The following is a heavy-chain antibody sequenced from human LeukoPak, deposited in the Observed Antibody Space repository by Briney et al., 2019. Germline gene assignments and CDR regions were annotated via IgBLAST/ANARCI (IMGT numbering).Heavy chain of an antibody. CDR3: ARRSRDGWYFDY. J-gene: IGHJ4*02. D-gene: IGHD5-24*01. V-gene: IGHV3-30*04. CDR1: GFTFTNFA. Sequence: PGGSLRLSCAASGFTFTNFAVHWVRQAPGKGLEWVAFIPYDGSTKYYADSVKGRFTISRDNSKNTLYLQMNSLRTEDTAVYYCARRSRDGWYFDYWGQGTLVTVSS. CDR2: IPYDGSTK.